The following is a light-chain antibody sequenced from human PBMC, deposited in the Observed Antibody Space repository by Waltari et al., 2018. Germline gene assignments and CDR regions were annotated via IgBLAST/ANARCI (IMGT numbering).Light chain of an antibody. V-gene: IGKV1-16*01. J-gene: IGKJ4*01. CDR2: YAS. CDR1: QGINNY. Sequence: DIQMTQSPSSLSASVGDTVTITCRASQGINNYLAWYQQKPGKAPKPLIYYASNIESGVPPRFSGSGSGTVFTLTISSLQPDDFVTYYCQQYNSAPLTFGGGTKVEIK. CDR3: QQYNSAPLT.